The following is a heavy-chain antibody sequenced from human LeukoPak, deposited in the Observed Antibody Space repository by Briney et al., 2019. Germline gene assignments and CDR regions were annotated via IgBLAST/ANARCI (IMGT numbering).Heavy chain of an antibody. D-gene: IGHD2-21*02. Sequence: GGSLRLSCAASGFIFSSHWMSWVRQAPGKGLEWVANINKDGSEQYYVDSMKGRFTISRDNAKNSLYLQMNSLRAEDTAVYYCARVGGDRGYWGQGTLVTVSS. CDR2: INKDGSEQ. V-gene: IGHV3-7*01. CDR1: GFIFSSHW. CDR3: ARVGGDRGY. J-gene: IGHJ4*02.